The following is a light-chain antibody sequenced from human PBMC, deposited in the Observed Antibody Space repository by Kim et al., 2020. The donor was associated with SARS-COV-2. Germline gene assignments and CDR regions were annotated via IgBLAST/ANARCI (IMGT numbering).Light chain of an antibody. CDR2: WAS. V-gene: IGKV4-1*01. CDR1: QSVLYSFNNKNY. J-gene: IGKJ1*01. Sequence: ATINCKSSQSVLYSFNNKNYLAWYQQKPGQPPKQLIFWASTRETGVPDRFSGSGSVTDFTLTISSLQAEDAAFYYCQQYYRTPQTFGQGTKVDIK. CDR3: QQYYRTPQT.